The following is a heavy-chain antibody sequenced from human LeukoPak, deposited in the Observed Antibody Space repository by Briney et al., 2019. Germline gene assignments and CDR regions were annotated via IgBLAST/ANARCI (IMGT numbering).Heavy chain of an antibody. Sequence: PSETLSLTCAVYGGSFSGYYWSWIRQPPGKGLEWIGEINHSGSTDYNPSLKSRVTMSVDTSKNQLSMELRFLTAADTAVYYCATSYDGKTAPYDLWGHGTLVTVSS. D-gene: IGHD4-23*01. CDR1: GGSFSGYY. CDR3: ATSYDGKTAPYDL. CDR2: INHSGST. J-gene: IGHJ5*02. V-gene: IGHV4-34*01.